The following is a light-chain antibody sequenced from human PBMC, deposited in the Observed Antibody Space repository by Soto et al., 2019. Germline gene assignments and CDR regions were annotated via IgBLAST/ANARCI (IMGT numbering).Light chain of an antibody. CDR1: QSVSSSY. Sequence: EIVLPQSPGTLSLSPGERATLSCRASQSVSSSYLAWYQQKPGQAPRLLIYGASSRATGIPDRFSGSGSGTDVTLTISRLVPEDFAVYYCQQYGSSPTTFGQGTKVDIK. CDR2: GAS. CDR3: QQYGSSPTT. V-gene: IGKV3-20*01. J-gene: IGKJ1*01.